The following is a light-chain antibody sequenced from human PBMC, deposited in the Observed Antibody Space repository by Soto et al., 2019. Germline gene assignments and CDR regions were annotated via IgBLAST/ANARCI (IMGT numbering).Light chain of an antibody. J-gene: IGLJ3*02. V-gene: IGLV8-61*01. CDR1: SGSVSTSYY. CDR2: STN. CDR3: VLYMGSGFWV. Sequence: QTVVTQEPSFSVSPGRTVTLTCGLSSGSVSTSYYPSWYQQTPGQAPRTLIYSTNTRSSGVPDRFSGSILGNKAALTITGAQAEDESDYYCVLYMGSGFWVFGGGTKVTVL.